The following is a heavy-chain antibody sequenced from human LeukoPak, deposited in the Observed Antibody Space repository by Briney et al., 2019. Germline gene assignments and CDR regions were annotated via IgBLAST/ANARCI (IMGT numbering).Heavy chain of an antibody. CDR2: ISRNNGNT. Sequence: GASVKVSCKASGYTFTSYGISWVRQAPGQGLEWMGWISRNNGNTKYAQKLQGRVTMTTDTSTSTAYMELRSLRSDDAAVYYCARAISNPTRYYFDFWGQGTLVTVPS. CDR1: GYTFTSYG. CDR3: ARAISNPTRYYFDF. J-gene: IGHJ4*02. D-gene: IGHD3-3*02. V-gene: IGHV1-18*01.